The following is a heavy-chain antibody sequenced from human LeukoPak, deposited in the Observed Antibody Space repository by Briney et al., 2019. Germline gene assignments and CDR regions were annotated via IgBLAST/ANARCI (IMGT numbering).Heavy chain of an antibody. J-gene: IGHJ4*02. CDR3: ARGGGLGYCSSTSCYPLDY. CDR1: EFTFSSYW. CDR2: IKQDGSEE. Sequence: GGSLRLSCAASEFTFSSYWMSWVRQAPGKGLEWVANIKQDGSEEYYVDSVKGRFTISRDNAKNSPYLQMNSLRAEDTAVYYCARGGGLGYCSSTSCYPLDYWGQGTLVTVSS. D-gene: IGHD2-2*01. V-gene: IGHV3-7*01.